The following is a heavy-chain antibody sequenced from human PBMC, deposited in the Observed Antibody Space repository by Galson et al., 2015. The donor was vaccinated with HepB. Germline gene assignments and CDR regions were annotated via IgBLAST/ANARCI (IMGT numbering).Heavy chain of an antibody. V-gene: IGHV1-2*06. Sequence: SVKVSCKASGYTFTGNYMHWVRQAPGQGLEWMGRINPNSGGTNYAQKFQGRVTITRVTSASTAYMELSSLRSEDTAVYYCARDGGYSSSSTNNWFDPWGQGTLVTVSS. CDR1: GYTFTGNY. J-gene: IGHJ5*02. D-gene: IGHD6-6*01. CDR3: ARDGGYSSSSTNNWFDP. CDR2: INPNSGGT.